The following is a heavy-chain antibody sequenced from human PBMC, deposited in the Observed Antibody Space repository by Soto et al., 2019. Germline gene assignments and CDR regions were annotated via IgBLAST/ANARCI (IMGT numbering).Heavy chain of an antibody. J-gene: IGHJ6*02. V-gene: IGHV3-66*01. Sequence: GGSLRLSCAASGFTFSSYAMHWVRQAPGKGLEWVAVIYSGGSTYYADSVKGRFTISRHNSKNTLYLQMNSLRAEDTAVYYCARGGYDFWSGYHYYYYGMDVWGQGTTVTVSS. D-gene: IGHD3-3*01. CDR1: GFTFSSYA. CDR3: ARGGYDFWSGYHYYYYGMDV. CDR2: IYSGGST.